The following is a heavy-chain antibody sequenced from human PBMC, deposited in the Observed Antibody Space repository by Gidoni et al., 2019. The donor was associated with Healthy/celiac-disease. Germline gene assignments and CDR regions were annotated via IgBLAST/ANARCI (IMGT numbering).Heavy chain of an antibody. D-gene: IGHD3-22*01. V-gene: IGHV1-2*02. J-gene: IGHJ2*01. CDR1: GDTFTGYY. Sequence: QVQLVQSGAEVKKPGASVKVSCKASGDTFTGYYMHWVRQAPGQGLEWMGWINPNSGGTNYAQKFQGRVTMTRDTSISTAYMELSRLISYDTAVYYCAGVKYYYDLSGYLTYWYFYLWGRGTLVTVSS. CDR2: INPNSGGT. CDR3: AGVKYYYDLSGYLTYWYFYL.